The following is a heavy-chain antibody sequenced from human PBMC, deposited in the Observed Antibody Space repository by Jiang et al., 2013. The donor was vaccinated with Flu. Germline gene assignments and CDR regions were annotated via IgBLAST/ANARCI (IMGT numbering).Heavy chain of an antibody. V-gene: IGHV3-66*03. CDR3: ARDGTAYGDYDYLDI. CDR2: GST. D-gene: IGHD4-17*01. Sequence: GSTYYADSVKGRFTISRDNSKNTLYLQMNSLRAEDTAVYYCARDGTAYGDYDYLDIWGQGTMVTVSS. J-gene: IGHJ3*02.